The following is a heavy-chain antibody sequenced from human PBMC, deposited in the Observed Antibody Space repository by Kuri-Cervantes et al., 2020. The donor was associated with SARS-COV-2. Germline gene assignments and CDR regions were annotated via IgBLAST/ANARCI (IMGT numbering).Heavy chain of an antibody. CDR3: ARQASIVGATTGFDY. CDR2: IYPGDSDT. CDR1: GYSFTSYW. V-gene: IGHV5-51*01. Sequence: KVSCKGSGYSFTSYWIGWVRQMPGKGLEWMGIIYPGDSDTRYSPSLQGQVTISADKSISTAYLQWSSLKASDTAMYYCARQASIVGATTGFDYWGQGTLVTVSS. J-gene: IGHJ4*02. D-gene: IGHD1-26*01.